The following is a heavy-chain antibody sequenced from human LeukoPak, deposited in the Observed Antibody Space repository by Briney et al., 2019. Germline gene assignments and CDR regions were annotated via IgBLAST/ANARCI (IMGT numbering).Heavy chain of an antibody. CDR2: INHSGST. J-gene: IGHJ5*02. V-gene: IGHV4-34*01. Sequence: SETLSLTCAVYGGSFSGYYWSWIRQPPGKGLEWIGEINHSGSTNYNPSLKSQGTISVDTSKNQFSLKLSSVTAAATAVYYCASLRRIAVAGRVWFDPWGQGTLVTVSS. CDR1: GGSFSGYY. CDR3: ASLRRIAVAGRVWFDP. D-gene: IGHD6-19*01.